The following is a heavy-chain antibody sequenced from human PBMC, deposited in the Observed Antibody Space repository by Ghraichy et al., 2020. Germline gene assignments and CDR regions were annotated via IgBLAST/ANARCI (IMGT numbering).Heavy chain of an antibody. J-gene: IGHJ4*02. CDR1: GESLSGHF. D-gene: IGHD4-23*01. Sequence: SCAVFGESLSGHFWSWIRQPPGKGLEWIGEINNRWGATYNPSLKSRVIFSVDKTNNQVSLRLQSVTAADTSVYFCAGGPTFYGGHLDYWGQGTPVSVSS. CDR2: INNRWGA. V-gene: IGHV4-34*01. CDR3: AGGPTFYGGHLDY.